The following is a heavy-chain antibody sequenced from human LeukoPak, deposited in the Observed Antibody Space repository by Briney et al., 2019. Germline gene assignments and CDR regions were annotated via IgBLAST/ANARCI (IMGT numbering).Heavy chain of an antibody. J-gene: IGHJ3*02. Sequence: ASVKVSCKASGYTFTGYYMHWVRQATGQGLEWMGWMNPNSGNTGYAQKFQGRVTITRNTSISTAYMELSSLRSEDTAVYYYAAASRITIFGVVEPRDAFDIWGQGTMATVSS. V-gene: IGHV1-8*03. CDR3: AAASRITIFGVVEPRDAFDI. D-gene: IGHD3-3*01. CDR1: GYTFTGYY. CDR2: MNPNSGNT.